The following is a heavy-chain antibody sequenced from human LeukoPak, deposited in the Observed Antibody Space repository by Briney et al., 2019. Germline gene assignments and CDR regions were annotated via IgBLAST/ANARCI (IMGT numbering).Heavy chain of an antibody. CDR2: ISYDGSIK. CDR1: GFTFSSYA. CDR3: ARGASRYQLLCRLDY. D-gene: IGHD2-2*01. Sequence: GGSLRLSCAASGFTFSSYAMHWVRQAPGKGLEWVAVISYDGSIKYYADSVKGRFTISRDNSKNTLYLQMNSLRAEDTAVYYCARGASRYQLLCRLDYWGQGTLVTVSS. V-gene: IGHV3-30-3*01. J-gene: IGHJ4*02.